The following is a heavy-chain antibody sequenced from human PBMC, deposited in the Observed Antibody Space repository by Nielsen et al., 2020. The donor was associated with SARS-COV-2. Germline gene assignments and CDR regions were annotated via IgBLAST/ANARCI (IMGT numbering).Heavy chain of an antibody. CDR1: GYTFTGYY. D-gene: IGHD6-6*01. J-gene: IGHJ4*02. CDR2: INPNSGGT. CDR3: ALRAARRGYFDY. Sequence: ASVNVSCKASGYTFTGYYMQWVRQAPGQGREWMGRINPNSGGTNYAQKFQGRVTMTRDTSISTAYMELSRLRSDDTAVYYCALRAARRGYFDYWGQGTLVTVSS. V-gene: IGHV1-2*06.